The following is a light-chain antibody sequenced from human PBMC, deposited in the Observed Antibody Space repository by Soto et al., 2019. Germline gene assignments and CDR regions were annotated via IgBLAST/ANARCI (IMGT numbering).Light chain of an antibody. J-gene: IGKJ1*01. CDR1: QSVSSN. CDR2: GSS. CDR3: QQYNNWPPVT. V-gene: IGKV3D-15*01. Sequence: EVVMTQSPATLSVSLGERATLSCTASQSVSSNLAWYQQKLGQAPRLLIYGSSTRASGIPARFSGSGSGTEFTLTISSLQSEDFAIYYCQQYNNWPPVTFGHGTKVDIK.